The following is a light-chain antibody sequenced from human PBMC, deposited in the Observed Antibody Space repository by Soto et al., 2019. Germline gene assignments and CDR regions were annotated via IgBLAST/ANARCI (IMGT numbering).Light chain of an antibody. CDR3: QQSYSTPRT. CDR2: AAS. V-gene: IGKV1-39*01. CDR1: QSISSY. Sequence: DIQMTQSPSSLSASVGDRVTITCRASQSISSYLNWYQQKPGKAPKLLIYAASSLQSGVPSRFSGRGSRKDFTFTISSLQPEEFATYYCQQSYSTPRTFGQGTKVEIK. J-gene: IGKJ1*01.